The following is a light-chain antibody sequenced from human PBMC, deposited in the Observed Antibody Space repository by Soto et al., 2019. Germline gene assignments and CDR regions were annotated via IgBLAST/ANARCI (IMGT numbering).Light chain of an antibody. V-gene: IGKV1-39*01. J-gene: IGKJ5*01. Sequence: DIPLTQSPSSLSASVGDRVTITYRASQSISSYLNWYQQKPGKAPKLLIYAASSLQSGVPSRFSGSGSGTDFTLTISSLQPEDFATYYCQQSYSTLITFGQGTRLEIK. CDR2: AAS. CDR3: QQSYSTLIT. CDR1: QSISSY.